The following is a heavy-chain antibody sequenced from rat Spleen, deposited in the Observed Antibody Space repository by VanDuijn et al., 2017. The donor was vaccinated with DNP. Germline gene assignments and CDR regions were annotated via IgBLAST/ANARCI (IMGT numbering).Heavy chain of an antibody. J-gene: IGHJ2*01. D-gene: IGHD1-10*01. Sequence: EVQLQESGPGLVKPSQSLSLTCSVTGYSITSSYRWNWIRKFPGNKLEWMGYINSAGSTNYNPSLKSRISITRDTSKNQFFLQVNSVTTEDKATYYCARSTYNNYFDYWGQGVMVTVSS. CDR1: GYSITSSYR. V-gene: IGHV3-3*01. CDR3: ARSTYNNYFDY. CDR2: INSAGST.